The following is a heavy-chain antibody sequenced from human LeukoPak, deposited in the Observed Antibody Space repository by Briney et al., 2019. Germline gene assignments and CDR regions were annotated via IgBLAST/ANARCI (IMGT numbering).Heavy chain of an antibody. CDR1: GFTFSSYG. CDR2: ISYDGSNK. V-gene: IGHV3-30*18. CDR3: AKVHHSGSYLGY. J-gene: IGHJ4*02. Sequence: PGRSLRLSCAASGFTFSSYGMHWVRQAPGKGLEWVAVISYDGSNKYYADSVKGRFTISRDNSENTLYLQMNSLRAEDTAVYYCAKVHHSGSYLGYWGQGTLVTVSS. D-gene: IGHD1-26*01.